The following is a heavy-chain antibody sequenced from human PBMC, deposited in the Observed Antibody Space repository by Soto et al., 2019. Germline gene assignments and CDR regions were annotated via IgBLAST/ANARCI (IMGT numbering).Heavy chain of an antibody. CDR2: ISYDGSNK. CDR1: GFTFSSYA. D-gene: IGHD6-19*01. J-gene: IGHJ4*02. CDR3: ARDPEGSGWYGMKHFDY. Sequence: PGGSLRLSCAASGFTFSSYAMHWVRQAPGKGLEWVAVISYDGSNKYYADSVKGRFTISRDNSKNTLYLQMNSLRAEDTAVYYCARDPEGSGWYGMKHFDYWGQGTLVTVSS. V-gene: IGHV3-30-3*01.